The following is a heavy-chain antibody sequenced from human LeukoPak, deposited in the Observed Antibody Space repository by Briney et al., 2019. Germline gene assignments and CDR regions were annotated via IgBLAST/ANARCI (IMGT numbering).Heavy chain of an antibody. J-gene: IGHJ4*02. V-gene: IGHV4-4*02. Sequence: SETLSLTCGVSGGCLSNTYLWTLVRQPPGKGLGWIGEVNLQGSTNYNPSLKSRVAISVDKSENHISLKLTSVTAADTAVYYCAREGGPYRPLDYSGQGTLVTVAS. CDR1: GGCLSNTYL. CDR3: AREGGPYRPLDY. CDR2: VNLQGST.